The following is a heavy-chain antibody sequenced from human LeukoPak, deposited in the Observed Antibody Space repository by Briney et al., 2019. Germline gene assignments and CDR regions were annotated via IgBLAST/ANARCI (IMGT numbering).Heavy chain of an antibody. CDR1: GYTFTSYD. Sequence: ASVKVSCKASGYTFTSYDINWVRQATGQGLEWMGWMNPNSGNTGYAQKFQGRVTMTRNTSISTAYMELSSLRSEDTAVYYCARGSSERWDGYTTEFDYWGQGTLVTVSS. CDR3: ARGSSERWDGYTTEFDY. D-gene: IGHD5-24*01. CDR2: MNPNSGNT. V-gene: IGHV1-8*01. J-gene: IGHJ4*02.